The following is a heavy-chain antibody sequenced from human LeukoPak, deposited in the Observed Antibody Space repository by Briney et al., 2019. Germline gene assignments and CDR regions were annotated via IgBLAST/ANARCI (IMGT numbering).Heavy chain of an antibody. CDR1: GFTFSWAW. J-gene: IGHJ4*02. D-gene: IGHD5-24*01. CDR3: ARDADGYED. CDR2: IKEDGSED. V-gene: IGHV3-7*01. Sequence: PGGSLRLSCAASGFTFSWAWMSWVRQAPGKGLEWVANIKEDGSEDYYADSVKGRFAISKDNAKNSLYLQMNNLRAEDTAMYYCARDADGYEDWGQGTLVIVSS.